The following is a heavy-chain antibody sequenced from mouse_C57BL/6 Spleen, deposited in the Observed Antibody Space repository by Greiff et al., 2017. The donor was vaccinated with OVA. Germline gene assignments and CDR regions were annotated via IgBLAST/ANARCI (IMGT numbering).Heavy chain of an antibody. CDR2: IDPETGGT. CDR1: GYTFTDYE. Sequence: VQLQQSGAELVRPGASVTLSCKASGYTFTDYEMHWVKQTPVHGLEWIGAIDPETGGTAYHQKFKGKAILTADKSSSTAYMELRSLTSEDSAVYYCTKGIYYGNYGDYWGQGTTLTVSS. D-gene: IGHD2-1*01. CDR3: TKGIYYGNYGDY. J-gene: IGHJ2*01. V-gene: IGHV1-15*01.